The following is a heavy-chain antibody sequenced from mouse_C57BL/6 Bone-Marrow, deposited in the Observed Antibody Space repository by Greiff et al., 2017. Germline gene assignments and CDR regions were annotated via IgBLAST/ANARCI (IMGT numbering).Heavy chain of an antibody. CDR2: ISSGSSTI. Sequence: EVMLVESGGGLVKPGGSLKLSCAASGFTFSDYGMHWVRQAPEKGLEWVAYISSGSSTIYYADTVKGRFTISRDNAKNTLFLQMTSLRSEDTAMYYCATYGSLYYYAMDYWGQGTSVTVSS. CDR3: ATYGSLYYYAMDY. D-gene: IGHD1-1*01. CDR1: GFTFSDYG. V-gene: IGHV5-17*01. J-gene: IGHJ4*01.